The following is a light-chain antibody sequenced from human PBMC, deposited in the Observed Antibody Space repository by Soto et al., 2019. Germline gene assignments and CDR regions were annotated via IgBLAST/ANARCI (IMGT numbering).Light chain of an antibody. CDR1: EDVDIY. CDR3: QQRFSWPPWT. V-gene: IGKV3-11*01. Sequence: EVVLTQSPATLSLSPGGRASLSCRASEDVDIYLAWYQQRPGQAPRLLIYDTSKRATGIPARFTGTGSGTDFTLTISSLEPEDFAVYYCQQRFSWPPWTFGQGTKVEIK. CDR2: DTS. J-gene: IGKJ1*01.